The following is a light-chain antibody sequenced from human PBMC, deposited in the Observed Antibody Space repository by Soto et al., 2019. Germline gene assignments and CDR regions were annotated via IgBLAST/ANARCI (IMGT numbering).Light chain of an antibody. CDR1: EPIFNW. CDR3: QHHPTHPYT. Sequence: DIQMTQSPSTLSASVGDRVTITCRASEPIFNWLAWYQKKPGKAPKLLIYKTSSLQDGVPSRFRGSGSGTEFSLTISSLQPDDFATYYFQHHPTHPYTFGGGTSLEI. CDR2: KTS. J-gene: IGKJ4*01. V-gene: IGKV1-5*03.